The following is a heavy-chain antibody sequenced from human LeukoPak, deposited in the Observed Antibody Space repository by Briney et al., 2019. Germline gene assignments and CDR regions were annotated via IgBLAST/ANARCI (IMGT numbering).Heavy chain of an antibody. J-gene: IGHJ4*02. Sequence: ASVKVSCKSSGYTFTSYYTHWVRQAPGQGLEWMGIINPSGGSTTYAQKFQGRVTMTRDTSTSTVYMELSSLRSEDTAVYYCARDTEDFDYWGQGTLVTVSS. CDR2: INPSGGST. V-gene: IGHV1-46*01. CDR3: ARDTEDFDY. CDR1: GYTFTSYY.